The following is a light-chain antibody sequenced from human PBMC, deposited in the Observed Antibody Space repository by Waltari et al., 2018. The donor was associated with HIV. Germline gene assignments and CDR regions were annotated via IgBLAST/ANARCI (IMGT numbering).Light chain of an antibody. Sequence: QAVLTQPPSASGTPGQRVIISCAGSSYNNGSNYVYWNQQHPGTAPKLLVYRNNQRPSGVPDRFSGSKSGTSASLAISRLRAGDEADYYCAAWDDSLSGPGVFGGGTKLTVL. CDR3: AAWDDSLSGPGV. CDR1: SYNNGSNY. J-gene: IGLJ3*02. CDR2: RNN. V-gene: IGLV1-47*01.